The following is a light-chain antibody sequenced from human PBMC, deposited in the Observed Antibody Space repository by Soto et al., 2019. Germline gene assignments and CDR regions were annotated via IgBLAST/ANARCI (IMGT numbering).Light chain of an antibody. J-gene: IGKJ4*01. CDR1: ESVSNN. Sequence: EIVLTQSPATLSVSQGERATLSCRASESVSNNLAWYQQKPGQAPRLLIFGASARATGIPATFSGSGSGTEFTLTISSLQSGDFAVSYCQQYNKWPLTFGGGTKVEIK. V-gene: IGKV3-15*01. CDR3: QQYNKWPLT. CDR2: GAS.